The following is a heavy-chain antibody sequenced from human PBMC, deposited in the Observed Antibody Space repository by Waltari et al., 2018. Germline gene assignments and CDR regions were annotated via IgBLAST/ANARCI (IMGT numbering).Heavy chain of an antibody. J-gene: IGHJ5*02. CDR1: EGTFSSYA. Sequence: QVQLVQSGAEVKKPGSSVKLSCKASEGTFSSYAISWVRQAPGQGLEWMGWSTPILGIANYAQKFQGRVTITADKSTSTAYMELSSLRSEDTAVYYCARDGRSGYSNNWFDPWGQGTLVTVSS. V-gene: IGHV1-69*10. CDR3: ARDGRSGYSNNWFDP. CDR2: STPILGIA. D-gene: IGHD3-3*01.